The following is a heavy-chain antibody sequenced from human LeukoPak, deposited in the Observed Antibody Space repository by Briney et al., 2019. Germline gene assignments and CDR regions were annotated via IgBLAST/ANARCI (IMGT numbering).Heavy chain of an antibody. CDR1: GGTFSSYA. Sequence: ASVKVSCKASGGTFSSYAISWVRQAPGQGLEWMGGIIPIFGTANYAQKFQGRVTITADESTSTAYMDLNSLRFEDTAVYFCARGRRYCTSTACYAWDRGALDVWGQESTIIVSS. J-gene: IGHJ6*02. V-gene: IGHV1-69*13. CDR3: ARGRRYCTSTACYAWDRGALDV. D-gene: IGHD2-2*01. CDR2: IIPIFGTA.